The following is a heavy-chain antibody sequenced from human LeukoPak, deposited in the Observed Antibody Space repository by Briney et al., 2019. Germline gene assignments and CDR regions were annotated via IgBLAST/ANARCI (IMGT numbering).Heavy chain of an antibody. Sequence: SQTLSLTCAISGDSVSSNSASWNWIRQSPSRCLEWLGRTYYRSKWNSDYAISVQSRITINPDTSKNQFSLHLKSVTPEDTAVYYCARDPDSSYEWGPFDPWGQGTLVTVSS. J-gene: IGHJ5*02. CDR3: ARDPDSSYEWGPFDP. D-gene: IGHD6-6*01. CDR2: TYYRSKWNS. V-gene: IGHV6-1*01. CDR1: GDSVSSNSAS.